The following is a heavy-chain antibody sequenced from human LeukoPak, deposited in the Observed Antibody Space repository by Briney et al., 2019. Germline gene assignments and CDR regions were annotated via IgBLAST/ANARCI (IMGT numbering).Heavy chain of an antibody. J-gene: IGHJ6*02. D-gene: IGHD6-13*01. CDR2: ISSSGSTI. CDR3: ARDLPIAAAATNYYGMDV. CDR1: GFTFSDYY. V-gene: IGHV3-11*01. Sequence: GGSLRLSCAASGFTFSDYYMSWIRQAPGKGLEWVSYISSSGSTIYYADSVKGRFTISRDNAKNSLYLQMNSLRAEDTAVYYCARDLPIAAAATNYYGMDVWGQGTTVTVSS.